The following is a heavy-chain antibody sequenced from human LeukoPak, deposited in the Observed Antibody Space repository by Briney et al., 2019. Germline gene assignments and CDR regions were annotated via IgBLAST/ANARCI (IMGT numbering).Heavy chain of an antibody. J-gene: IGHJ4*02. CDR1: GYTFTGCY. D-gene: IGHD3-22*01. Sequence: ASVKVSCKASGYTFTGCYMHWVRQAPGQGLEWMGWINPNSGGTNYAQKFQERVTITRDMSTSTAYTELSSLRSEDTAVYYCTYYYDSSGYYFDYWGQGTLVTVSS. CDR2: INPNSGGT. CDR3: TYYYDSSGYYFDY. V-gene: IGHV1-2*02.